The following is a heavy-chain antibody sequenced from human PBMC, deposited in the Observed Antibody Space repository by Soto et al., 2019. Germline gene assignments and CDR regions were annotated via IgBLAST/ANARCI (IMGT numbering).Heavy chain of an antibody. D-gene: IGHD3-9*01. V-gene: IGHV3-23*01. J-gene: IGHJ4*02. CDR1: GFTFSLSA. Sequence: EVQLLESGGGFVQPGESLRLSCAASGFTFSLSAMSWVRQAPGRGLAWVSSLSGGGSTTDYADSVKGRCTISRDNSKNTVHLQMNSLRAEDTAVYYCAKGPEYDILTGCDYWGQGALVTVSS. CDR2: LSGGGSTT. CDR3: AKGPEYDILTGCDY.